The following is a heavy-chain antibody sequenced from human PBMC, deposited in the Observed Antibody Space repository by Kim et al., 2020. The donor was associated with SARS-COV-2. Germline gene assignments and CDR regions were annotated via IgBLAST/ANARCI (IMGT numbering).Heavy chain of an antibody. J-gene: IGHJ4*02. V-gene: IGHV4-59*08. CDR3: ARLTLYCSSTSCYSHYFDY. CDR1: GGSIRSYY. D-gene: IGHD2-2*01. CDR2: IYYSGST. Sequence: SETLSLTCTVSGGSIRSYYWSWIRQPPGKGLEWIGYIYYSGSTNYNPSLKSRVTISVDTSKNQFSLKLSSVTAADTAVYYCARLTLYCSSTSCYSHYFDYWGQGTLVTVSS.